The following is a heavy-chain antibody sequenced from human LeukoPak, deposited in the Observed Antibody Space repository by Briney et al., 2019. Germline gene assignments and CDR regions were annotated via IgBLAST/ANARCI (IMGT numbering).Heavy chain of an antibody. V-gene: IGHV3-72*01. CDR3: ARHLAVIAAGDAFDI. CDR1: GFTSSDYY. CDR2: TRNKASSYTT. J-gene: IGHJ3*02. D-gene: IGHD6-6*01. Sequence: PGGPLRLSCAASGFTSSDYYMDWVRQAPGKGLEWVGRTRNKASSYTTEYAASVKGRFTISRDDSKNSLYLQMNSLKTEDTAVYYCARHLAVIAAGDAFDIWGQGTMVTVSS.